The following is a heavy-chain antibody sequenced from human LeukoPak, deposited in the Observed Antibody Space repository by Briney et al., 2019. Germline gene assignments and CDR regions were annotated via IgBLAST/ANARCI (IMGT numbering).Heavy chain of an antibody. D-gene: IGHD3-10*01. Sequence: TSETLSLTCTVSGGSISSYYWSWIRQPPGKGLEWIGYIYYSGSTNYNPSLKSRDTISVDTSKNQFSLKLSSVTAADTAVYYCARGEYGEFDYWGQGTLVTVSS. CDR3: ARGEYGEFDY. V-gene: IGHV4-59*01. CDR2: IYYSGST. J-gene: IGHJ4*02. CDR1: GGSISSYY.